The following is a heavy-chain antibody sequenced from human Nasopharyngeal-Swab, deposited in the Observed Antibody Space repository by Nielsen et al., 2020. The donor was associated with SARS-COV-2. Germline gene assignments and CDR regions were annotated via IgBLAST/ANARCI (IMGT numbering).Heavy chain of an antibody. Sequence: ASVKVSCKVSGYTLTELSMHWVRQAPGKGLEWMGRINPNSGGTNYAQKFQGRVTMTRDTSISTAYMELSRLRSDDTAVYYCARVSGVVGATHFDYWGQGTLVTVSS. CDR1: GYTLTELS. D-gene: IGHD1-26*01. CDR3: ARVSGVVGATHFDY. V-gene: IGHV1-2*06. CDR2: INPNSGGT. J-gene: IGHJ4*02.